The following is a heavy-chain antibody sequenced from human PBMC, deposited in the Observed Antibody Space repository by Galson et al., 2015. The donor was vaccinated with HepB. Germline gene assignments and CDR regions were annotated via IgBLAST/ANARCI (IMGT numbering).Heavy chain of an antibody. CDR2: ISGSGEYT. D-gene: IGHD5-18*01. J-gene: IGHJ5*01. CDR3: AKDSTMVTLGWFDS. Sequence: LRLSCAASGFTFRRYALSWVRQAPGKGLEWVSFISGSGEYTYYPDSVKGRLTISRDNSKNTLYLQMNSLRAEDTAIYYCAKDSTMVTLGWFDSWGQGTLVTVSS. CDR1: GFTFRRYA. V-gene: IGHV3-23*01.